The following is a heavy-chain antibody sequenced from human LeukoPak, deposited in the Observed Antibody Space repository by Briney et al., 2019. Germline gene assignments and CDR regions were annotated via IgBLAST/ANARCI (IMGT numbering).Heavy chain of an antibody. CDR3: ASPDPLDAFDI. J-gene: IGHJ3*02. CDR2: ISSSSSYI. Sequence: GGSLRLSCAASGFTFSSYSMSWVRQAPGKGLEWVSSISSSSSYIYYADSVKGRFTISRDNAKNSLYLQMNSLRAEDTAVYYCASPDPLDAFDIWGQGTMVTVSS. D-gene: IGHD1-14*01. CDR1: GFTFSSYS. V-gene: IGHV3-21*01.